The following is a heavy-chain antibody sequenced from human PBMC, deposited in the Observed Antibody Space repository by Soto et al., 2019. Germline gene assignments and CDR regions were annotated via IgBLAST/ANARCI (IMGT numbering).Heavy chain of an antibody. CDR3: ARSDIVVVPTDYYYYYMDV. CDR1: GFTFSEYF. V-gene: IGHV3-11*01. CDR2: ISSSGSTI. Sequence: QVQLVESGGGLVKPGGSLRLSCAASGFTFSEYFMSWIRQAPGKGLEWVSYISSSGSTIYYADSVKGRFTISRDNAKNSLYLQMNSLRAEDTAVYYCARSDIVVVPTDYYYYYMDVWGKGTTVTVSS. D-gene: IGHD2-2*01. J-gene: IGHJ6*03.